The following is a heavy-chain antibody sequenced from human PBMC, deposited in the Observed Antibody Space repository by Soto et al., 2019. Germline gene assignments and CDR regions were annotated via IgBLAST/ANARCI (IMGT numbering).Heavy chain of an antibody. Sequence: GGSLRLSCVVSGFTFDIYAMNWVRQAPGKGLEWVSTISGSGGSTYYADSVKGRFTISRDNPKNTLYLQMNSLRAEDTALYYCAKDASSGITSFDLWGRGTLVTVAS. CDR3: AKDASSGITSFDL. CDR2: ISGSGGST. J-gene: IGHJ2*01. D-gene: IGHD3-3*01. CDR1: GFTFDIYA. V-gene: IGHV3-23*01.